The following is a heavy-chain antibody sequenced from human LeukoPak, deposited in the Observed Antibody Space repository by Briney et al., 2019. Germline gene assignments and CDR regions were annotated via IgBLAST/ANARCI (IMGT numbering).Heavy chain of an antibody. J-gene: IGHJ3*02. CDR3: ARCRDYYDSSGYYTRREAFDI. V-gene: IGHV3-20*04. CDR1: GFTFDDYG. Sequence: PGGSLRLSCAASGFTFDDYGMSWVRQAPGKGLEWVSGINWNGGSTGYADSVKGRFTISRDNSKNSLYLQMNSLRAEDTAVYYCARCRDYYDSSGYYTRREAFDIWGQGTMVTVSS. CDR2: INWNGGST. D-gene: IGHD3-22*01.